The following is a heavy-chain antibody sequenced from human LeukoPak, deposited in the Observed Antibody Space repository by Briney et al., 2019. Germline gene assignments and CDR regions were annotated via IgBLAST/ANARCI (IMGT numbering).Heavy chain of an antibody. J-gene: IGHJ2*01. V-gene: IGHV4-59*01. CDR3: ARLQRITMAGPDYWYFDL. CDR2: IYYSGTT. D-gene: IGHD3-10*01. Sequence: SSETLSLTCTVSGDSINSYYWSWIRQPPEKGLEWIGYIYYSGTTSYNPSLKGRVTISVDTPKTQFSLKMNSVTAADTAVYYCARLQRITMAGPDYWYFDLWGRGTLVTVSS. CDR1: GDSINSYY.